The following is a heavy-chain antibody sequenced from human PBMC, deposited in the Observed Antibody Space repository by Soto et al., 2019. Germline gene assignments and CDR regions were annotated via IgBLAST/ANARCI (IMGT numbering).Heavy chain of an antibody. CDR3: VTDAGVVRSLGLES. CDR1: GFTFSSNA. Sequence: EVQLVESGGGLVQPGGSLRLSCSASGFTFSSNAMNWVRQAPGKGLEWVSIISGSGDTTYYADSVKGRFTIPRDNSTNTVFLQVNSLKGDDTAVYYCVTDAGVVRSLGLESWRQRTLVTVSS. D-gene: IGHD3-10*01. CDR2: ISGSGDTT. J-gene: IGHJ4*02. V-gene: IGHV3-23*04.